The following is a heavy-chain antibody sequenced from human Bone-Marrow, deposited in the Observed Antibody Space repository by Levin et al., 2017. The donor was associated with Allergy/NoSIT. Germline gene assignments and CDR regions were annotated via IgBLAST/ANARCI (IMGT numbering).Heavy chain of an antibody. Sequence: SGPTLVKPTQTLTLTCTFSGFSLTTSGMSVNWIRQPPGKALEWLARIDWDDDKYYSTSLRTRLTISKDTSNNQVVLTMTNMESVGTATYYCARMRVSRYGTRVYKLDYDGMDVWGQGTTVTVSS. CDR1: GFSLTTSGMS. V-gene: IGHV2-70*11. CDR3: ARMRVSRYGTRVYKLDYDGMDV. D-gene: IGHD1-14*01. CDR2: IDWDDDK. J-gene: IGHJ6*02.